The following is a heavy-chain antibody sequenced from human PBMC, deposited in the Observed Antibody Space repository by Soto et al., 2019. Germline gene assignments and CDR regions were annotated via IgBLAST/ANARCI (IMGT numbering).Heavy chain of an antibody. CDR2: IFSNNER. J-gene: IGHJ6*02. V-gene: IGHV2-26*03. D-gene: IGHD2-21*02. CDR3: ARLVADSSFYYYGLDV. CDR1: GFSLATGRLG. Sequence: QVTLKESGPELVRATETLTLTCSISGFSLATGRLGVSWIRQPPGEALEWLAHIFSNNERSYSVSLQDRLSISSDIPKGEVVFTMTNVGPVDTATYYCARLVADSSFYYYGLDVWGPGASVTVS.